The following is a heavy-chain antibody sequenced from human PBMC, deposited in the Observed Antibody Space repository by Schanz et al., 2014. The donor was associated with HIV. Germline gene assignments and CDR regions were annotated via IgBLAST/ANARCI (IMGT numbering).Heavy chain of an antibody. V-gene: IGHV1-8*02. J-gene: IGHJ2*01. Sequence: QVQLVQSGPEVKKPGASVRVSCETSGYTFSDYDINWVRQAPGQGLEWMGWVNPESGNTGMADKFRARLSITRFPSTGTAYMELDSLRSEDTAIYYCVRAASFHFDKEGYYRNWYFDFWGRGTLVAVSS. CDR3: VRAASFHFDKEGYYRNWYFDF. D-gene: IGHD1-26*01. CDR2: VNPESGNT. CDR1: GYTFSDYD.